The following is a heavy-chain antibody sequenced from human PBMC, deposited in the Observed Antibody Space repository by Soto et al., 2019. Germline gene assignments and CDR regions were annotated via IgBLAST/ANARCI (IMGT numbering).Heavy chain of an antibody. J-gene: IGHJ4*02. CDR3: ARGRYGDY. CDR2: ISAHNGNT. CDR1: GYTFTTYG. Sequence: QVHLVQSGAEVKKPGASVKVSCKGSGYTFTTYGITWVRQAPGQGLEWMGWISAHNGNTNYAQKLQGRVTVTRDTSTSTAYMELRTLRSDDTAVYYCARGRYGDYWGQGALVTVSS. V-gene: IGHV1-18*01. D-gene: IGHD1-1*01.